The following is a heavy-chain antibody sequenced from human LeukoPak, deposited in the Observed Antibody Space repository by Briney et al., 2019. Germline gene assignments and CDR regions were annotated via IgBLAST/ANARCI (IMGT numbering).Heavy chain of an antibody. D-gene: IGHD1-26*01. Sequence: SGTLSLTCAASGGSISSSNWWSWVRQPPGKGLEWIGEIYHSGSTNYNPSLKSRVTISVDKSKNQFSLKLSSVTAADTAVYYCARTLLSGSYWYFDYWGQGTLVTVSS. CDR2: IYHSGST. CDR1: GGSISSSNW. J-gene: IGHJ4*02. V-gene: IGHV4-4*02. CDR3: ARTLLSGSYWYFDY.